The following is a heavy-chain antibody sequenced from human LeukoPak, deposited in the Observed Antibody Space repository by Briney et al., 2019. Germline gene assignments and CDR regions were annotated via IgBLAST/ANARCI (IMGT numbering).Heavy chain of an antibody. V-gene: IGHV3-23*01. CDR1: GFTFSTYA. Sequence: GGSLRLSCAASGFTFSTYAMGWVRQAPGEGLRWVSSISGNGVTTYYADSVKGRFTISRDNSKDTLYLQMNSLRAEDTALYYCAKALYGGNTVWGQGTLVTVSS. CDR2: ISGNGVTT. J-gene: IGHJ4*02. CDR3: AKALYGGNTV. D-gene: IGHD4-23*01.